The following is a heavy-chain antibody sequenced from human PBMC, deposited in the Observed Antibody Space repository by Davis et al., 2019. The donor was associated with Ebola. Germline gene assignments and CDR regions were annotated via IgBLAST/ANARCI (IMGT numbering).Heavy chain of an antibody. CDR3: ARAGPTYYYDSSGYSAHDAFDI. CDR1: GGTFSSYA. V-gene: IGHV1-69*04. CDR2: IIPILGIA. Sequence: SVKVSCKASGGTFSSYAISWVRQAPGQGLEWMGRIIPILGIANYAQKFQGRVTITADKSTSTAYMELSSLRSEDTAVYYCARAGPTYYYDSSGYSAHDAFDIWGQGTMVTVSS. D-gene: IGHD3-22*01. J-gene: IGHJ3*02.